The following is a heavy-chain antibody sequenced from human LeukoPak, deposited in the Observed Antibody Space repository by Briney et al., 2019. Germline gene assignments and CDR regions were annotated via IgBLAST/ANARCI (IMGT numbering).Heavy chain of an antibody. J-gene: IGHJ4*02. D-gene: IGHD3-10*01. CDR2: IYYSGST. V-gene: IGHV4-59*01. CDR3: ARASDYYGSGEDY. Sequence: SETLSLTCTVSGGSISSYYWSWIRQPPGKGLEWIGYIYYSGSTNYNPSLKSRVTISVDTSKNQFSLKLSSVTAADTAVYYCARASDYYGSGEDYWGQGTLVTVSS. CDR1: GGSISSYY.